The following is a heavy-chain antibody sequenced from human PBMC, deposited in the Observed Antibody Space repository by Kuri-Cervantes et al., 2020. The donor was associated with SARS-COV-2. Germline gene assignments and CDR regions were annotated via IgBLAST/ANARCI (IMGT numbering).Heavy chain of an antibody. CDR2: IGTAGDT. CDR3: ARDLGSPRFGGMDV. CDR1: GFTFSSYD. Sequence: GGSLRLSCAASGFTFSSYDMHWVRQATGKGLEWVSAIGTAGDTYYPGSVKGRFTISRENAKNSLYLQMNSLRAGDAAVYYCARDLGSPRFGGMDVWGQGTTVTVSS. V-gene: IGHV3-13*01. D-gene: IGHD3-16*01. J-gene: IGHJ6*02.